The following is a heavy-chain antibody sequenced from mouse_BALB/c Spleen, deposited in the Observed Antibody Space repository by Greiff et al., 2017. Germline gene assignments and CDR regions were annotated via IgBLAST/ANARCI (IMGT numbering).Heavy chain of an antibody. CDR2: ISSGGST. CDR1: GFTFSSYA. J-gene: IGHJ4*01. CDR3: ARGGAYYGNYVYAMDY. Sequence: EVKVVESGGGLVKPGGSLKLSCAASGFTFSSYAMSWVRQTPEKRLEWVASISSGGSTYYPDSVKGRFTIYRDNARNILYLQMSSLRSEDTAMYYCARGGAYYGNYVYAMDYWGQGTSVTVSS. D-gene: IGHD2-10*01. V-gene: IGHV5-6-5*01.